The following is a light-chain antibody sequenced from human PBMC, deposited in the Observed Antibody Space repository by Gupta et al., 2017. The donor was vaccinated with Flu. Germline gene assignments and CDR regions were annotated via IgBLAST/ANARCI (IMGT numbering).Light chain of an antibody. J-gene: IGKJ1*01. Sequence: DIQMTQSPSTLSASIGDRVSITCRASQSIGTWLAWYQQKPGQAPKLLMYRASSLDVGVPSRFSGSGSGTDFTLTITSLQPADFASYYCQHYNRDYPTFGQGTKVEVK. CDR2: RAS. CDR3: QHYNRDYPT. V-gene: IGKV1-5*03. CDR1: QSIGTW.